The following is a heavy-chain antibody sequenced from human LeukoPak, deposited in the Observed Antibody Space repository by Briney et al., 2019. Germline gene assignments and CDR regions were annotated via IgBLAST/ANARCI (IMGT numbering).Heavy chain of an antibody. V-gene: IGHV4-4*07. Sequence: PSETLSLTCTVSGGSNSNKYWSWIRQPAGKGLEWIGRVSASGSTNYNPSLRSRVTMSVDTSKNQFSLKLRSMTAADTAVYYCARDVIRDDSGSFFDSWGQGTLVTVSS. J-gene: IGHJ4*02. CDR3: ARDVIRDDSGSFFDS. CDR1: GGSNSNKY. CDR2: VSASGST. D-gene: IGHD3-10*01.